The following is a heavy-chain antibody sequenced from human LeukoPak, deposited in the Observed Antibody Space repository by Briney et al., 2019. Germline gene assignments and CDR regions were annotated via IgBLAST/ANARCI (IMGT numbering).Heavy chain of an antibody. J-gene: IGHJ3*02. CDR1: GGSISNYY. CDR2: IYYSGST. CDR3: ASPIYGDYTENGFDI. V-gene: IGHV4-59*12. Sequence: KPSETLSLTCTVSGGSISNYYWSWIRQPPGKGLEWIGFIYYSGSTNYNPSLKSRVTISVDTSKNQFSLKLNSVTAADTAVYYCASPIYGDYTENGFDIWGQGTMVTVSS. D-gene: IGHD4-17*01.